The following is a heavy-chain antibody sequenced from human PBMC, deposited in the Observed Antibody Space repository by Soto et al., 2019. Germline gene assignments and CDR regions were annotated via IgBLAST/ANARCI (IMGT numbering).Heavy chain of an antibody. CDR1: GFTFSSYG. J-gene: IGHJ4*02. D-gene: IGHD6-19*01. CDR2: IWYDGSNK. V-gene: IGHV3-33*01. Sequence: PGGSLRLSCAASGFTFSSYGMHWVRQAPGKGLEWVAVIWYDGSNKYYADSVKGRFTISGDNSKNTLYLQMNSLRAEDTAVYYCARDTVVAVAGPIDYWGQGTLVTVSS. CDR3: ARDTVVAVAGPIDY.